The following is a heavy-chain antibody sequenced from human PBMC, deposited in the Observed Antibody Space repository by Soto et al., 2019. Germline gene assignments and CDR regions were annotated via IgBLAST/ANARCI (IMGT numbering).Heavy chain of an antibody. V-gene: IGHV3-33*01. J-gene: IGHJ3*01. D-gene: IGHD5-18*01. CDR1: GFTFSGYG. CDR3: ARELVETQLWAHLAAFDL. CDR2: IWYDGSNK. Sequence: GGSLRLSCAASGFTFSGYGMHWVRQAPGKGLEWVAVIWYDGSNKYYADSVKGRFTISRDNSKNTLYLQMNSLRAEDTAVYYCARELVETQLWAHLAAFDLWRQGTMVTVSS.